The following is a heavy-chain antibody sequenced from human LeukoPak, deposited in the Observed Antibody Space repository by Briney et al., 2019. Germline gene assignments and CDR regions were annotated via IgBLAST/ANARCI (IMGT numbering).Heavy chain of an antibody. CDR2: IYTSGST. D-gene: IGHD3-9*01. Sequence: SETLSFTCTVSGGSISSYYWSWIRQPAGKGLEWIGRIYTSGSTNYNPSLKSRVTMSVDTSKNQFSLKLSSVTAADTAVYYCARDQPVLRYFEQWGQGTLVTVSS. J-gene: IGHJ4*02. CDR3: ARDQPVLRYFEQ. CDR1: GGSISSYY. V-gene: IGHV4-4*07.